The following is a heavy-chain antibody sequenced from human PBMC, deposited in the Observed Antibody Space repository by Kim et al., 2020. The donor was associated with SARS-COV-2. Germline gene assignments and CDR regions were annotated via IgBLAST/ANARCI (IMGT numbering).Heavy chain of an antibody. CDR2: ISSSGSTI. CDR3: ARDLDYGDPLDY. V-gene: IGHV3-48*03. CDR1: GFTFSSYE. Sequence: GGSLRLSCAASGFTFSSYEMNWVRQAPGKGLEWVSYISSSGSTIYYADSVKGRFTISRDNAKNSLYLQMNSLRAEDTAVYYCARDLDYGDPLDYWGQGTLVTVSS. D-gene: IGHD4-17*01. J-gene: IGHJ4*02.